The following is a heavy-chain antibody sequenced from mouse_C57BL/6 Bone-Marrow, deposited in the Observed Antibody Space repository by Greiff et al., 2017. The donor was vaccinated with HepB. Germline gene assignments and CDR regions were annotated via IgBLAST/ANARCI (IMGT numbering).Heavy chain of an antibody. D-gene: IGHD3-2*02. CDR2: IRSKSNNYAT. J-gene: IGHJ4*01. Sequence: EVQLVESGGGLVQPKGSLKLSCAASGFSFNTYAMNWVRQAPGKGLEWVARIRSKSNNYATYYADSVKDRFTISRDDSESMLYLQMNNLKTEDTAMYYCVRPSSSASYAMDYWGQGTSVTVSS. CDR1: GFSFNTYA. V-gene: IGHV10-1*01. CDR3: VRPSSSASYAMDY.